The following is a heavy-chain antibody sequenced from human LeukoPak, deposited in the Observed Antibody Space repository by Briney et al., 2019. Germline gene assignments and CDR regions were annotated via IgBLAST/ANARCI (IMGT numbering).Heavy chain of an antibody. CDR1: GFTFSTYA. V-gene: IGHV3-23*01. D-gene: IGHD5-12*01. J-gene: IGHJ3*02. Sequence: PGGSLRLSCAASGFTFSTYAMSWVRQAPGKGLEWVSAINGRGDSTYYADSVKGRFTISRDNSKNTLYLQMNSLRVDDTAVYYCAREVKGGRGYSGVGAFDIWGQGTMVTVSS. CDR2: INGRGDST. CDR3: AREVKGGRGYSGVGAFDI.